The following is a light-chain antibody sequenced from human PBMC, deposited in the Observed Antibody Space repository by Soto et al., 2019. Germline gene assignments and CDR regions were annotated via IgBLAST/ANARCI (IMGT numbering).Light chain of an antibody. V-gene: IGKV3-15*01. J-gene: IGKJ5*01. CDR3: QQYNNWPIT. CDR1: QNIISN. CDR2: GAS. Sequence: GITQSRATLSFXPXEXXSXXXRASQNIISNLAWYQQKPGQAPRLLIYGASTRATGIPARFSGSGSGTEFTLTISSLQSEDFVVYYCQQYNNWPITFGQGTRLEIK.